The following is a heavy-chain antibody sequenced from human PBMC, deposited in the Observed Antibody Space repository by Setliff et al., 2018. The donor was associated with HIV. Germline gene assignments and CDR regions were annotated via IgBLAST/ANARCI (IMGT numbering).Heavy chain of an antibody. CDR2: IGGSGSAR. J-gene: IGHJ4*02. D-gene: IGHD6-19*01. V-gene: IGHV3-48*03. CDR1: GFIFSSYE. CDR3: VRDARGGRLVSVYYFDF. Sequence: GGSLRLSCATSGFIFSSYEMNWVRQTPGKGLEWVSYIGGSGSARYYADSVKGRFTIFRDNAKNSVYLQMNSLRAEDTAVYYCVRDARGGRLVSVYYFDFWGQGTLVTVS.